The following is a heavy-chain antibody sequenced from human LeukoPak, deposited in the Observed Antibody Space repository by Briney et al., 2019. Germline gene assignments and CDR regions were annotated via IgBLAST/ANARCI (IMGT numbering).Heavy chain of an antibody. CDR3: ARSLVVGATYPYH. D-gene: IGHD1-26*01. CDR1: GFTFSTYW. J-gene: IGHJ5*02. Sequence: QSGGSLRLSCAASGFTFSTYWMHWVRQAPGKGLVWVSRINSDGSRTTYADSVKGRFTISRDNAKNSLYLQLNSLRAEDTAVYYCARSLVVGATYPYHWGQGTLVTVSS. V-gene: IGHV3-74*01. CDR2: INSDGSRT.